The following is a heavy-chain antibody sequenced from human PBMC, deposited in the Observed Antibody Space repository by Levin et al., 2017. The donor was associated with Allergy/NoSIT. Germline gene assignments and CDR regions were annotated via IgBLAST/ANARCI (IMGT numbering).Heavy chain of an antibody. Sequence: GGSLRLSCAASGFAFSSYVMSWVRQAPGKGLEWVSIISGNGDNIYYVDSVKGRFTISRDNSQNTLYMQMNSLRAEDTAIYYCAKDRAGIPLDYWGQGTLVTVSS. CDR1: GFAFSSYV. V-gene: IGHV3-23*01. CDR3: AKDRAGIPLDY. J-gene: IGHJ4*02. D-gene: IGHD5-18*01. CDR2: ISGNGDNI.